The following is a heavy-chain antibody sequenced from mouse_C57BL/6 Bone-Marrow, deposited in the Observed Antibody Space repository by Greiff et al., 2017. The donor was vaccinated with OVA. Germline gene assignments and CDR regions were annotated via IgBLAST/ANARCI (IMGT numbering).Heavy chain of an antibody. CDR3: ARERLRGAY. D-gene: IGHD3-2*02. J-gene: IGHJ3*01. Sequence: EVTLVESGGGLVKPGGSLKLSCAASGFTFSSYAMSWVRQTPEKRLEWVATISDGGSYTYYPDNVKGRFTISRDNAKNNLYLQMSHLKSEDTAMYYCARERLRGAYWGQGTLVTVSA. V-gene: IGHV5-4*01. CDR2: ISDGGSYT. CDR1: GFTFSSYA.